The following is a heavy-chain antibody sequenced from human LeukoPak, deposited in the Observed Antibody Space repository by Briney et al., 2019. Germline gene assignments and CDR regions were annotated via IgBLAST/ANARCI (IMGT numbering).Heavy chain of an antibody. CDR2: IQPDGSEG. V-gene: IGHV3-7*01. D-gene: IGHD3-16*01. Sequence: GGSLRLSCAASEFTFGNYWMSWVRQAPGKGLEWVGNIQPDGSEGYPVDSVKGRFTISRDNARNSLFLQMNSLRVEDTAVYYCASQSYARFDPWGQGTLVTVSS. CDR3: ASQSYARFDP. CDR1: EFTFGNYW. J-gene: IGHJ5*02.